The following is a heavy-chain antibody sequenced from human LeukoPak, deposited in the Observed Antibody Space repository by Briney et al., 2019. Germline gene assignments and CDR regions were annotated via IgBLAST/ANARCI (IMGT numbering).Heavy chain of an antibody. D-gene: IGHD3-10*01. CDR1: GFTFSSYW. CDR2: ISSSGNYI. CDR3: ARDVYYGSGSQRLDF. V-gene: IGHV3-21*01. J-gene: IGHJ4*02. Sequence: GGSLRLSCAASGFTFSSYWMSWVRQAPGKGLEWVSYISSSGNYIYYADSIKGRFTISRDNAKNSVYLQMNSLRGEDTAVYYCARDVYYGSGSQRLDFWGQGTLVTVSS.